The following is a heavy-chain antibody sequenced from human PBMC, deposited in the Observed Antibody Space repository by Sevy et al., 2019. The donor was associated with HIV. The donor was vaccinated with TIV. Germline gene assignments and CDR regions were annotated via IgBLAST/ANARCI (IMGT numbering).Heavy chain of an antibody. Sequence: GGSLRLSCKGSAYTFTTHWIGWVRQMPGKGLEWMGIMSPGDSDPRYSPSFQGQVTMSVDKSVSTAYRQWHSLETSDTAIYYCARLDSYSIGWSPRYYFDYWGQGTLVTVSS. CDR2: MSPGDSDP. J-gene: IGHJ4*02. CDR3: ARLDSYSIGWSPRYYFDY. V-gene: IGHV5-51*01. D-gene: IGHD6-19*01. CDR1: AYTFTTHW.